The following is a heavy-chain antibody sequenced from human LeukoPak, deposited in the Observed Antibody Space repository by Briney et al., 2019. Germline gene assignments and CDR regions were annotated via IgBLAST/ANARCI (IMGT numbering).Heavy chain of an antibody. V-gene: IGHV1-8*01. J-gene: IGHJ4*02. CDR2: MNPNSGNT. Sequence: GASVKVSCKASGYSFTSYDINWVRQATGQGLEWMGWMNPNSGNTGYAQKFQGRVTMTRNTSISTAYMELSSLRSEDSAVYYCARAIAAAGADYWGQGTLVTVSS. CDR3: ARAIAAAGADY. CDR1: GYSFTSYD. D-gene: IGHD6-13*01.